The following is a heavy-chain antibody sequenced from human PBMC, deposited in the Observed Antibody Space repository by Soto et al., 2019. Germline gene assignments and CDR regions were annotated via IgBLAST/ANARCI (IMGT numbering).Heavy chain of an antibody. V-gene: IGHV3-21*01. J-gene: IGHJ5*02. Sequence: GGSLRLSCATSGFTFISHTMNWVRQAPGKGLEWVSSISSSSNYIYYADSVKGRFTISRDNAKSSLYLQMDSLRAEDTAVYYCARDVDRTSHLNWFDPWGQGVMVTVSS. CDR3: ARDVDRTSHLNWFDP. CDR2: ISSSSNYI. CDR1: GFTFISHT. D-gene: IGHD5-12*01.